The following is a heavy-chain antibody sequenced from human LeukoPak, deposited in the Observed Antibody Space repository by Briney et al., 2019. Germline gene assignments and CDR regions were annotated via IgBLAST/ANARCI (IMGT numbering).Heavy chain of an antibody. CDR3: ARAGYSGYDFPSPPYYYYYMDV. D-gene: IGHD5-12*01. V-gene: IGHV1-18*01. Sequence: GASVKVSCKASGYTFTSYGISWVRQAPGQGLEWMGWISAYNGNTNYAQKLQGRVTMTTDTSTSTAYMELRSLRSDDTAVYYCARAGYSGYDFPSPPYYYYYMDVWGKGTTVTISS. CDR1: GYTFTSYG. J-gene: IGHJ6*03. CDR2: ISAYNGNT.